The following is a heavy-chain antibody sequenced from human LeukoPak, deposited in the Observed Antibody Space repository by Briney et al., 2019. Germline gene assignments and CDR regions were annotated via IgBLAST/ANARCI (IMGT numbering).Heavy chain of an antibody. D-gene: IGHD3-22*01. CDR2: IYPGDSGT. J-gene: IGHJ4*02. V-gene: IGHV5-51*01. CDR1: GYSFTSYW. Sequence: GESLKISCKGSGYSFTSYWIGWVRQMPGKGLEWMGIIYPGDSGTRYSPSFQGQVTISADKSFSTAYLQWSSLKASDTAMYYCAREAYDSSATIDYWGQGTLVTVSS. CDR3: AREAYDSSATIDY.